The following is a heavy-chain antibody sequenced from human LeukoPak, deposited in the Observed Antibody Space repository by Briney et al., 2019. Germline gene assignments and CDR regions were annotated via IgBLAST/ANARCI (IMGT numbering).Heavy chain of an antibody. D-gene: IGHD1-20*01. CDR1: GGSFSGYY. J-gene: IGHJ4*02. Sequence: SETLSLTCAVYGGSFSGYYWSWIRQPPGKGLEWIGEINHSGSTNYNPSLKSRVTISVDTSKNQFSLKLSSVTAADTAVYYCARGGGGYNWNDVACYWGQGTLVTVSS. CDR3: ARGGGGYNWNDVACY. V-gene: IGHV4-34*01. CDR2: INHSGST.